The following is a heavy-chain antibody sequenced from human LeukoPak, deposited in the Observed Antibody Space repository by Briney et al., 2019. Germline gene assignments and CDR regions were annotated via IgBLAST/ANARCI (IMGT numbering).Heavy chain of an antibody. Sequence: GGSLRLSCAASGFTFSSYAMSWVRQAPGKGLEWISAISGSGGSTYYADSVKGRFTISRDNSKNTLYLQMNSLRAEDTAVYYCAKSPSLDFWSGYLPTYGMDVWGQGTTVTVSS. CDR2: ISGSGGST. D-gene: IGHD3-3*01. J-gene: IGHJ6*02. V-gene: IGHV3-23*01. CDR1: GFTFSSYA. CDR3: AKSPSLDFWSGYLPTYGMDV.